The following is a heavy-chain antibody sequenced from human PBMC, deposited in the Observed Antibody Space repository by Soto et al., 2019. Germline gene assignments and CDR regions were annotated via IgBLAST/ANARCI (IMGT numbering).Heavy chain of an antibody. CDR3: ARMATFCSLNWFDP. Sequence: ASVKVSCKASGYTFTSYDINWVRQATGQGLEWMGWMNPGSGDTGYAQKSQGRGTMTRDISIATAYMELSSLRSDDTAIYYCARMATFCSLNWFDPWGQGTLVTVSS. CDR1: GYTFTSYD. J-gene: IGHJ5*02. D-gene: IGHD3-10*02. CDR2: MNPGSGDT. V-gene: IGHV1-8*01.